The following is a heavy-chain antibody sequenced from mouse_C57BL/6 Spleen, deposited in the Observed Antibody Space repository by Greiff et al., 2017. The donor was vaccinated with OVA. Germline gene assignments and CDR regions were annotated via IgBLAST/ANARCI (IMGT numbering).Heavy chain of an antibody. D-gene: IGHD2-3*01. V-gene: IGHV5-17*01. CDR2: ISSGSSTI. CDR1: GFTFSDYG. J-gene: IGHJ4*01. CDR3: ARTHDGYYGYAMDY. Sequence: EVMLVESGGGLVKPGGSLKLSCAASGFTFSDYGMHWVRQAPEKGLEWVAYISSGSSTIYYADTVKGRFTISRDNAKNNLFLQMTSLRSEDTAMYYCARTHDGYYGYAMDYWGQGTSVTVSS.